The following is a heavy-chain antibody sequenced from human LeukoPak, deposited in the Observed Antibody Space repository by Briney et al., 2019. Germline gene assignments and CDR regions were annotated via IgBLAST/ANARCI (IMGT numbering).Heavy chain of an antibody. J-gene: IGHJ4*02. CDR1: GCTFTSYD. CDR2: ISPYSGYT. D-gene: IGHD1-26*01. Sequence: ASVKVSCKASGCTFTSYDINWVRQATGQGLEWMGWISPYSGYTNYAQNIQDRLTLTTDTSTSTAYMELRSLRSDDTAVYFCARDSGAYNGFDYWGQGTLVTVSS. CDR3: ARDSGAYNGFDY. V-gene: IGHV1-18*01.